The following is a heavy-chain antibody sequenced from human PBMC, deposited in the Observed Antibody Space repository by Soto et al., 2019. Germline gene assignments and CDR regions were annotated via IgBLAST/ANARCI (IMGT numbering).Heavy chain of an antibody. Sequence: SETLPLTCTVSGGSISSSSYYWGWIRQPPGKGLDLIGSIYYSGITYYNPSLKSRVTISVDTSKNQFSLKLSSVTAADTAVYYCARHKRVRKDSSSPYYYYGMDVWGQGTTVT. CDR2: IYYSGIT. CDR3: ARHKRVRKDSSSPYYYYGMDV. J-gene: IGHJ6*02. D-gene: IGHD6-6*01. CDR1: GGSISSSSYY. V-gene: IGHV4-39*01.